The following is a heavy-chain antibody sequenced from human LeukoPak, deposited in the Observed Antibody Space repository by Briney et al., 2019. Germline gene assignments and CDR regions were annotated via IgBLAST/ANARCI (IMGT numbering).Heavy chain of an antibody. CDR1: GGTFSSYA. CDR3: ASNRYSGYDWGYHYYYYHMDV. J-gene: IGHJ6*03. V-gene: IGHV1-69*13. CDR2: IIPIFGTA. Sequence: SVKVSCKASGGTFSSYAISWVRQAPGQGIEWMGGIIPIFGTANYAQKFQGRVTITADESTSTAYMELSSLRSEDTAVYYCASNRYSGYDWGYHYYYYHMDVWGKGTTVTVSS. D-gene: IGHD5-12*01.